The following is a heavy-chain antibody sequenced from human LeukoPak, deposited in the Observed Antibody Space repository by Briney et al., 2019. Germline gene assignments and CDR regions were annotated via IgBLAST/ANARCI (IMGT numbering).Heavy chain of an antibody. D-gene: IGHD2-2*01. Sequence: PGGSLRLSCAASGFTFGDYGMSWVRQAPGKRLEWVSGINWNAGSTGYVDFVKGRFTVSRDNAKSSLYLQMDSLRAEDTAFYYCARDHHCSSATCPSDYWGQGTLVTVSS. CDR3: ARDHHCSSATCPSDY. V-gene: IGHV3-20*04. CDR2: INWNAGST. CDR1: GFTFGDYG. J-gene: IGHJ4*02.